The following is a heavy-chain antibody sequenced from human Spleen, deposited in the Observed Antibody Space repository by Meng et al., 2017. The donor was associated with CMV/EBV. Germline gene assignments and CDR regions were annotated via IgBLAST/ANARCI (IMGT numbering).Heavy chain of an antibody. Sequence: GESLKISCAASGFTFSSYGMHWVRQAPGKGLEWVGVVSYDGTNEFYADSVRGRFTISRDNSKNTLYLQMDSLRAEDTAAYYCARDQGGTPGAYYYHGMDVWGLGTTVTVSS. J-gene: IGHJ6*02. D-gene: IGHD1/OR15-1a*01. CDR3: ARDQGGTPGAYYYHGMDV. V-gene: IGHV3-30*19. CDR2: VSYDGTNE. CDR1: GFTFSSYG.